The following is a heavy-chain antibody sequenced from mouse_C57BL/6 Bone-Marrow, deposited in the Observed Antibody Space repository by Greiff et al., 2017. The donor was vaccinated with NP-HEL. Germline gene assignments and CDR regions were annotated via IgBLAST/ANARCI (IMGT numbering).Heavy chain of an antibody. CDR3: ARAYGNYLDY. J-gene: IGHJ2*01. D-gene: IGHD2-10*02. V-gene: IGHV3-6*01. CDR1: GYSITSGYY. Sequence: EVQLQQSGPGLVKPSQSLSLTCSVTGYSITSGYYWNWIRRFPGNKLEWVGSISYDGSNNYSPSLKNRISLTRDTAKKHFFLKLNTVTAEDTATYYCARAYGNYLDYWGQGTTLTVSS. CDR2: ISYDGSN.